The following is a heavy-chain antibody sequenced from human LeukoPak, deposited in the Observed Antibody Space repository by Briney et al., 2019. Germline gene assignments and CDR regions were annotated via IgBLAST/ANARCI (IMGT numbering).Heavy chain of an antibody. CDR3: ARNGFRNFDWLDP. Sequence: SETLSLTCGVSGFSISSEYSWAWIRQPPGKGLELIGSIHHSGSTLYNSSLVSRVTISLDASKNHFSLLLTSVTAPDTAVYYCARNGFRNFDWLDPWGQGTLVTVSS. CDR2: IHHSGST. CDR1: GFSISSEYS. V-gene: IGHV4-38-2*01. J-gene: IGHJ5*02. D-gene: IGHD3-3*02.